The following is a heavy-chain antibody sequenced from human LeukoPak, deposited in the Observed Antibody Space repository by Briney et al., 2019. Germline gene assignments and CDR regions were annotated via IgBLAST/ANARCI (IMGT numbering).Heavy chain of an antibody. CDR1: VASLIVVVNY. V-gene: IGHV4-39*01. CDR2: LYYSGGT. Sequence: SETLSLTCTVSVASLIVVVNYWGGIPQPPGKGLSWIGGLYYSGGTYYNPSLKSRVTISIDTSKNQYSLKLNSVTAADTAVYYCARLVRYCTSNSCYPFDYWGQGTLVAVSS. CDR3: ARLVRYCTSNSCYPFDY. D-gene: IGHD2-2*01. J-gene: IGHJ4*02.